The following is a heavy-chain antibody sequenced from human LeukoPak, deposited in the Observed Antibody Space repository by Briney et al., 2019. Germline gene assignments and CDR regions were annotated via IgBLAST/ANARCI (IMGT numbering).Heavy chain of an antibody. J-gene: IGHJ4*02. Sequence: SETLSLTCSVSGASTSNSSYYWGWIRQPPGKGLEWIGSIYYSGSTYYNPSLNSRVTISSDTSKDQFSLKLNSVTAADTAVYYCARNSRTYGDYDFWGQGTLVTVSS. V-gene: IGHV4-39*07. CDR2: IYYSGST. D-gene: IGHD4-17*01. CDR3: ARNSRTYGDYDF. CDR1: GASTSNSSYY.